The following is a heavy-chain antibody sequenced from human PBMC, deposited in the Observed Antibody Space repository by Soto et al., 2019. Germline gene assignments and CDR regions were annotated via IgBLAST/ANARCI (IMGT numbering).Heavy chain of an antibody. CDR3: ARAVAVAGTGVDY. CDR2: INHSGST. V-gene: IGHV4-34*01. J-gene: IGHJ4*02. Sequence: QVQLQQWGAGLLQPSETLSLTCAVYGGSFSGYYWSWIRQPPGKGLEWIGEINHSGSTNYNPSLKSRVTISVDTSKNQFSLKLSSVTAADTAVYYCARAVAVAGTGVDYWGQGTLVTVSS. CDR1: GGSFSGYY. D-gene: IGHD6-19*01.